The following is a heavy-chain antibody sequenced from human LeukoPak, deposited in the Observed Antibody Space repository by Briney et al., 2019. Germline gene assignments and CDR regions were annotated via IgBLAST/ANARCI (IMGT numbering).Heavy chain of an antibody. CDR1: GFTFDDYA. Sequence: QPGGSLRLSCAASGFTFDDYAMHWVRQAPGKGLEWVSYISSSSSTIYYADSVKGRFTISRDNAKNSLYLQMNSLRAEDTAVYYCARAARVLRFLEWLKIRYYYMDVWGKGTTVTVSS. CDR3: ARAARVLRFLEWLKIRYYYMDV. D-gene: IGHD3-3*01. CDR2: ISSSSSTI. V-gene: IGHV3-48*01. J-gene: IGHJ6*03.